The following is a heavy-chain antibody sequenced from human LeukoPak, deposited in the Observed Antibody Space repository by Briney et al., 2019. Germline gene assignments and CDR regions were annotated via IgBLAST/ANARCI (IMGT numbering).Heavy chain of an antibody. V-gene: IGHV4-59*01. J-gene: IGHJ4*02. Sequence: PSETLSLTCTVSGGSISSYYWSWIRQPPGKGLEWIGYIYYSGSTNYNPSLKSRVTISVDTSKNQFSLKLSSVTAADTAVYCCARSYGSGGRFDYWGQGTLVTVSS. CDR1: GGSISSYY. D-gene: IGHD3-10*01. CDR3: ARSYGSGGRFDY. CDR2: IYYSGST.